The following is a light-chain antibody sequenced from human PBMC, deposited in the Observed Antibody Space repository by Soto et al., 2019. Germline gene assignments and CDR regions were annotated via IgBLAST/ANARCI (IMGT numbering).Light chain of an antibody. CDR1: QSLLHSNGYNY. V-gene: IGKV2-28*01. CDR3: TQGLRTPFT. Sequence: DIVMTQSPLSLPVTPGEPASISCRSSQSLLHSNGYNYLDWYLQKPGQSPQLLIDLGSNRASGVPDRFSGSGSGTYFTLKISRVEAEDVGVYDCTQGLRTPFTFGGGSKVEIK. CDR2: LGS. J-gene: IGKJ4*01.